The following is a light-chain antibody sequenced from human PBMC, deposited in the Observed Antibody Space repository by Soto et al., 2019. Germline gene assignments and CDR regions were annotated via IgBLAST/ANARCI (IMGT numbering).Light chain of an antibody. J-gene: IGLJ1*01. Sequence: QSVLTQPASVSGSPGQSITISCTGTSSDVGGYNYVSWYQQHPGKAPKLMIYDVSNRPSGVSNRFSGSKSGNTASLTISGRQAEDEADYYCSSYTSSSRHYGFGTGTKGTGL. V-gene: IGLV2-14*01. CDR2: DVS. CDR1: SSDVGGYNY. CDR3: SSYTSSSRHYG.